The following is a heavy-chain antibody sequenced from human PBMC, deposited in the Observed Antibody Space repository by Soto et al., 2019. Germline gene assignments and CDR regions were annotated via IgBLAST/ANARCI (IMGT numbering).Heavy chain of an antibody. V-gene: IGHV3-9*01. CDR3: ANLPLYGSGFDC. J-gene: IGHJ4*02. Sequence: ESGGGLVQPGGSLRLSCAASGFTFDDYAIHWVRQAPGKGPEWVSGISWNGAATGYADSVRGRFTISRDNAKNALYLQMNSLRSEDTAIYYCANLPLYGSGFDCWGQGTLVTVSS. CDR1: GFTFDDYA. D-gene: IGHD3-10*01. CDR2: ISWNGAAT.